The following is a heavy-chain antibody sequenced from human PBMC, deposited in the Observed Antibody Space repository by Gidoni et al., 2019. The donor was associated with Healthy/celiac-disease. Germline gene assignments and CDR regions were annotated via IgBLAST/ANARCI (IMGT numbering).Heavy chain of an antibody. CDR3: ASTVRFSYYFDY. J-gene: IGHJ4*02. Sequence: QLQLQESGPGLVKPSETLSLTCTVSGGSISSSSYYWGWIRQPPGKGLEWIGSIYYSGSTYYNPSLKSRVTISVDTSKNQFSLKLSSVTAADTAVYYCASTVRFSYYFDYWGQGTLVTVSS. D-gene: IGHD4-4*01. V-gene: IGHV4-39*01. CDR1: GGSISSSSYY. CDR2: IYYSGST.